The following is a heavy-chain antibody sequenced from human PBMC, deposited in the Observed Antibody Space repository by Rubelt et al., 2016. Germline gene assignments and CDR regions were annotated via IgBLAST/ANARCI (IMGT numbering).Heavy chain of an antibody. V-gene: IGHV3-30*07. J-gene: IGHJ5*02. CDR2: ISYDGSNK. D-gene: IGHD6-13*01. Sequence: EWVAVISYDGSNKYYADSVKGRFTISRDNSKNTLYLQMNSLRAEDTAVYYCARDPYSSSGRGLNWFDPWGQGTLVTVSS. CDR3: ARDPYSSSGRGLNWFDP.